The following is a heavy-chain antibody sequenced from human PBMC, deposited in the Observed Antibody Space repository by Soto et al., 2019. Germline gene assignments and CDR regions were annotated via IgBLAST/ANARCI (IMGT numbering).Heavy chain of an antibody. V-gene: IGHV4-31*02. J-gene: IGHJ4*02. CDR2: IYYSGST. CDR3: ARGLSVTLFDY. D-gene: IGHD4-17*01. Sequence: WTWIRQYPGKGLEWIGYIYYSGSTFYHPSIKSRVSISVDTSKNQFSLNLSSVTAADTAVYYCARGLSVTLFDYWGQGTLVTVSS.